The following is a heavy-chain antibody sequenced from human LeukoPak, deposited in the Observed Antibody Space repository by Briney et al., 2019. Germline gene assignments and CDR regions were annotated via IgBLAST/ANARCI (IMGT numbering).Heavy chain of an antibody. CDR2: IRGNSERT. CDR3: ARVQSGTRGWYTVDY. J-gene: IGHJ4*02. D-gene: IGHD6-19*01. Sequence: GGSLRLSCAASGFTFSAYAITWVRQAPGKGLEWVSAIRGNSERTYYADSVRGRFTISRDNSKDTVYLQISSLRVEDTAVYYCARVQSGTRGWYTVDYWGQGTLVAVSS. V-gene: IGHV3-23*01. CDR1: GFTFSAYA.